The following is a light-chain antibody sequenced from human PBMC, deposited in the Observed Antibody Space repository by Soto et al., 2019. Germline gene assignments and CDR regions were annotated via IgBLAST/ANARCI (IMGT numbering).Light chain of an antibody. CDR3: QQSLNPKT. CDR2: GAS. CDR1: ESVSSIY. V-gene: IGKV3-20*01. Sequence: ENVLTQSPGSLSLSPGERATLSYRASESVSSIYVAWYQQKPGQAPTLLIYGASTRATGIPDRFSGSGSGTDFTLTIDRLEPEDFAVYYCQQSLNPKTFGQGTKVDI. J-gene: IGKJ1*01.